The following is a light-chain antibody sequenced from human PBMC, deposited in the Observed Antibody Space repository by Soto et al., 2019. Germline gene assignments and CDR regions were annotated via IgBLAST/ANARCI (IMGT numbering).Light chain of an antibody. CDR2: KAS. CDR1: QSISNR. CDR3: QHYNTYSQT. Sequence: DIQMTQSPSTLSASLGDRVTITCRASQSISNRLAWYQQKPGKAPNLLIHKASHLESGVPSRFSGSGSGTEFTLTISSLQPDDFATYYCQHYNTYSQTFGQGTKLDIK. J-gene: IGKJ1*01. V-gene: IGKV1-5*03.